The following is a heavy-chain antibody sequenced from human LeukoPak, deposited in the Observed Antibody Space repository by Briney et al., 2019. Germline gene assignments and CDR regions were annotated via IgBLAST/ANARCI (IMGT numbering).Heavy chain of an antibody. Sequence: GGSLRLSCAASGFTFSSYAMSWVRQAPGKGLEWVSAISGRGDRKYYADSVKGRFTISRDNSKNTLYLQMNSLRAEDTAVYYCAKEQSGSGFFDYWGQGTLVTVSS. CDR3: AKEQSGSGFFDY. D-gene: IGHD6-25*01. CDR2: ISGRGDRK. V-gene: IGHV3-23*01. CDR1: GFTFSSYA. J-gene: IGHJ4*02.